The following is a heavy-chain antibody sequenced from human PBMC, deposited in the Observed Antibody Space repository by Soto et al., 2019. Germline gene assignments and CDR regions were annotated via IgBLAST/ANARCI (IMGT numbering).Heavy chain of an antibody. CDR3: ARGVGSRGYYFDY. J-gene: IGHJ4*02. V-gene: IGHV3-43D*04. D-gene: IGHD6-13*01. CDR2: ISWDGGST. Sequence: HPGGSLRLSCAASGFTFDDYAMHWVRQAPGKGLEWVSLISWDGGSTYYADSVKGRFTISRDNSKNSLYLQMNSLRAEDTALYYCARGVGSRGYYFDYWGQGTLVTVSS. CDR1: GFTFDDYA.